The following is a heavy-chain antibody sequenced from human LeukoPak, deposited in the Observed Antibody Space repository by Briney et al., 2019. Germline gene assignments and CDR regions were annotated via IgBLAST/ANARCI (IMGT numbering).Heavy chain of an antibody. D-gene: IGHD3-22*01. V-gene: IGHV3-33*01. CDR2: IWYDGSNK. CDR1: GXTFRSYG. Sequence: GGSLRLSCSASGXTFRSYGMHWVRQAPGKGLEWVALIWYDGSNKYYADSVKGRFTVSRDNSKNTLYLQMNSLRDEDTAVYYCARAHYYDSSFGDYWGQGTLVTVSS. J-gene: IGHJ4*02. CDR3: ARAHYYDSSFGDY.